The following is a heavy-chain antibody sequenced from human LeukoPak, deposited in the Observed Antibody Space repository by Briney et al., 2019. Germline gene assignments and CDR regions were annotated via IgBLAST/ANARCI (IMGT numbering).Heavy chain of an antibody. D-gene: IGHD3-10*01. CDR2: IYTSGST. Sequence: SETLSLTCTVSGGSISSGSYYWSWIRQPAGKGLEWIGRIYTSGSTNYNPSLKSRVTISVDTSKNQSSLKLSSVTAADTAVYYCARAPATMVRGVIPDYWGQGTLVTVSS. CDR1: GGSISSGSYY. CDR3: ARAPATMVRGVIPDY. J-gene: IGHJ4*02. V-gene: IGHV4-61*02.